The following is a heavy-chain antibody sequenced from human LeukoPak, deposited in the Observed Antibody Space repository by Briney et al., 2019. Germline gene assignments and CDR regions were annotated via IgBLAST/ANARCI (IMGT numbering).Heavy chain of an antibody. CDR3: ARAYDFWSGYYPDYGMDV. V-gene: IGHV1-69*01. Sequence: GASVKVSCTASGGTFSSYAISWVRQAPGQGLEWMGGIIPIFGTANYAQKFQGRVTITADESTSTAYMKLSSLRSEDTAVHYCARAYDFWSGYYPDYGMDVWGQGTTVTVSS. J-gene: IGHJ6*02. CDR1: GGTFSSYA. CDR2: IIPIFGTA. D-gene: IGHD3-3*01.